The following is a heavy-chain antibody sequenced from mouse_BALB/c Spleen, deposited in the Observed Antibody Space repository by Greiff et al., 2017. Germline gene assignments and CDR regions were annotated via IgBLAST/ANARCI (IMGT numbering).Heavy chain of an antibody. J-gene: IGHJ3*01. Sequence: EVKLVESGGGLVQPGGSRKLSCAASGFTFSSFGMHWVRQAPEKGLEWVAYISSGSSTIYYADTVKGRFTISRDNPKNTLFLQMTSLRSEDTAMYYCARLGRFADWGQGTLVTVSA. CDR1: GFTFSSFG. D-gene: IGHD4-1*01. CDR3: ARLGRFAD. CDR2: ISSGSSTI. V-gene: IGHV5-17*02.